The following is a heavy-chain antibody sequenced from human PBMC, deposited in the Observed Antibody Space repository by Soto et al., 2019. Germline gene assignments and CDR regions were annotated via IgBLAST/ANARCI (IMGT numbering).Heavy chain of an antibody. J-gene: IGHJ5*02. CDR1: GFTFSNYG. CDR3: AKWTDAKGIDP. CDR2: TSYDGNNK. Sequence: QVQLVESGGGGVQPGRSLRLSCAASGFTFSNYGFHWVRQAPGKGLEWVAVTSYDGNNKYYADSVKGRFTISRDNSTNTVYLQMHSLRAEDTAMYYWAKWTDAKGIDPWGQGTLVTVSS. D-gene: IGHD3-10*01. V-gene: IGHV3-33*06.